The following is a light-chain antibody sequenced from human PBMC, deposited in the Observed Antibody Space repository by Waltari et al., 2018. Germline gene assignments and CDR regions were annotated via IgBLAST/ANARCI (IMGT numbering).Light chain of an antibody. V-gene: IGKV3-20*01. Sequence: GERSTLSCRTSQSVTRALAWYQQKPGQAPRLLRATGIPDRFSGSGSGTDFSLTISSLEPEDFAVYYCQHYLRLPVTFGQGTKVEVK. CDR1: QSVTRA. CDR3: QHYLRLPVT. J-gene: IGKJ1*01.